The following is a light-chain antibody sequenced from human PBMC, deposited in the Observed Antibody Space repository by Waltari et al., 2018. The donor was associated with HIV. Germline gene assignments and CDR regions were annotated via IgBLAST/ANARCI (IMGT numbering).Light chain of an antibody. Sequence: QTVVTQEPSLTVSPGGTVTLTCASSTGAVTSGYYPNWFQQKPGQAPRPLIYSTSNKHSSTPARFSVPLLGGKAALALSGVQPEDEAEYYCLLYYGGAWVFGGGTKLTVL. CDR1: TGAVTSGYY. CDR2: STS. CDR3: LLYYGGAWV. V-gene: IGLV7-43*01. J-gene: IGLJ3*02.